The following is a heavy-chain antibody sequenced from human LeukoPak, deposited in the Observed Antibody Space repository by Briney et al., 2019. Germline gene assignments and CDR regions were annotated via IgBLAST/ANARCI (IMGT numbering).Heavy chain of an antibody. V-gene: IGHV1-69*04. D-gene: IGHD2-2*01. CDR1: GGTFSSYA. CDR3: AGGVVVPAASSNWFDP. J-gene: IGHJ5*02. Sequence: SVKVSCKASGGTFSSYAISWVRQAPGQGLEWMGRIIPILGIANYAQKFQGRVTITADKSTSTAYMELSSLRSEDTAVYDWAGGVVVPAASSNWFDPWGQGTLVTVSS. CDR2: IIPILGIA.